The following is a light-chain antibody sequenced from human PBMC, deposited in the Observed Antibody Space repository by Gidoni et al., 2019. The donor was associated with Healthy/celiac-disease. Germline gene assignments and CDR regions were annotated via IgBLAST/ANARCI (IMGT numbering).Light chain of an antibody. CDR3: AAWDDSLNGRV. CDR1: SSNIGSNT. CDR2: STN. Sequence: QSVLTQPPSASGTPGLRVTITCSGSSSNIGSNTVNWYQQLPGTAPKLLIYSTNQRPSGVPDRFSGSKSGTSASLAISGLQSEDEADYYCAAWDDSLNGRVFGGGTKLTVL. V-gene: IGLV1-44*01. J-gene: IGLJ3*02.